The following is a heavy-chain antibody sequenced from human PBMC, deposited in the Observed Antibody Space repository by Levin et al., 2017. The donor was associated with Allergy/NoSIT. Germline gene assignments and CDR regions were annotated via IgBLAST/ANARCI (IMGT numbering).Heavy chain of an antibody. V-gene: IGHV3-11*05. CDR3: ARGWLERREAVTTVPNWFDP. J-gene: IGHJ5*02. CDR2: ISSSSSYT. Sequence: NPGGSLRLSCAASGFTFSDYYMSWIRQAPGKGLEWVSYISSSSSYTNYADSVKGRFTISRDNAKNSLYLQMNSLRAEDTAVYYCARGWLERREAVTTVPNWFDPWGQGTLVTVSS. CDR1: GFTFSDYY. D-gene: IGHD4-11*01.